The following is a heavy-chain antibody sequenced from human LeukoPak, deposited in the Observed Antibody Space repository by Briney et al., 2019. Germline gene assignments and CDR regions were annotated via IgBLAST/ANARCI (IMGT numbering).Heavy chain of an antibody. CDR2: ISYDGSNK. CDR3: TTDYKRTPIVGAPAFDY. CDR1: RFTFSSYA. Sequence: GGSLRLSCAASRFTFSSYAMHWVRQAPGKGLEWVAVISYDGSNKYYADSVKGRFTISRDNSKNTLYLQMNSLRAEDTAVYYCTTDYKRTPIVGAPAFDYWGQGTLVTVSS. J-gene: IGHJ4*02. V-gene: IGHV3-30-3*01. D-gene: IGHD1-26*01.